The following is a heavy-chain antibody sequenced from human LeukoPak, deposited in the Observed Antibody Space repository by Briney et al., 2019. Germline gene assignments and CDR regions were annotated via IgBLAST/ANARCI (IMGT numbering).Heavy chain of an antibody. CDR3: ARITGNLDY. D-gene: IGHD3-16*01. V-gene: IGHV3-30-3*01. CDR1: GFTFNKYT. Sequence: GGSLRLSCATSGFTFNKYTMHWVRQAPGKGLEWLAVISYDGSNKYYADSVKGRFTISRDNSKNTLYLQMNSLRAEDTAVYYCARITGNLDYWGQGTLVTVSS. CDR2: ISYDGSNK. J-gene: IGHJ4*02.